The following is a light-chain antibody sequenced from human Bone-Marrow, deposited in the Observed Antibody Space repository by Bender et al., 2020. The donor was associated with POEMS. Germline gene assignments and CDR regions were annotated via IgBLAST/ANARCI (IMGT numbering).Light chain of an antibody. CDR2: EGT. J-gene: IGLJ3*02. CDR3: CSYAGSSVFVV. Sequence: QSALTQPASVSGSPGQSITISCTGTNSDVGGYSLVSWYQHHPDKAPKLLIYEGTKRPSGVSNRFSGSKSGNMASLTISGLQAEDEADYYCCSYAGSSVFVVFGGGTKLTVL. CDR1: NSDVGGYSL. V-gene: IGLV2-23*03.